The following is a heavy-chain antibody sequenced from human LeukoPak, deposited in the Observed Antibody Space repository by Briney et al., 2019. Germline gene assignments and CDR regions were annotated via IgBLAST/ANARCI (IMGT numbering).Heavy chain of an antibody. CDR2: MNPNSGNT. V-gene: IGHV1-8*01. CDR1: GYTFTSYD. Sequence: GSVKVSCKASGYTFTSYDINWVRQATGQGLEWMGWMNPNSGNTGYAQKFQGRVTMTRNTSISTAYMELSSLRSEDTAVYYCARENYGSGSPRWFDPWGQGTLVTVSS. CDR3: ARENYGSGSPRWFDP. J-gene: IGHJ5*02. D-gene: IGHD3-10*01.